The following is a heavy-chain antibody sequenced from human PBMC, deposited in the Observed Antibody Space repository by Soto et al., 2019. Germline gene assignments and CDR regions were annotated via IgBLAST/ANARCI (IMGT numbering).Heavy chain of an antibody. D-gene: IGHD6-13*01. CDR2: MYYSGSN. Sequence: QVQLRESGPGLVKPSQTLSLTCTVSGGSITSGGYYWNWIRQHPGKGLEWIGYMYYSGSNYYNPFLRSRVIISADTSENHFPLKLSSVTAADTAVYFCARGDRQSGYSSSWVFDYWGQGTLVNVSS. J-gene: IGHJ4*02. V-gene: IGHV4-31*03. CDR1: GGSITSGGYY. CDR3: ARGDRQSGYSSSWVFDY.